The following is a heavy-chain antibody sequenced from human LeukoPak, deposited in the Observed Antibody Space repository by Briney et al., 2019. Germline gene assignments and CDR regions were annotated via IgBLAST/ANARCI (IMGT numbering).Heavy chain of an antibody. V-gene: IGHV4-34*01. D-gene: IGHD3-16*01. CDR1: GLSFSDSY. CDR2: INNNGST. J-gene: IGHJ4*02. Sequence: TSETLSLTCAVYGLSFSDSYWSWNRQCPGKGLGWIGEINNNGSTSYNPSLNSRVIMSVARYQKQICLRLTSTTAADTAVYYCARGRYGPRLGNWGQGTLVTVSS. CDR3: ARGRYGPRLGN.